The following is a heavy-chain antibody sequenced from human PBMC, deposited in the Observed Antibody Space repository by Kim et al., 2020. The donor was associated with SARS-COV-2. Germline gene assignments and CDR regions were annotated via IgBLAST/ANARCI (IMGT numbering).Heavy chain of an antibody. D-gene: IGHD3-9*01. CDR3: AISKPPVLRYFDWLFFDY. CDR1: GYTFTSYA. Sequence: ASVKVSCKASGYTFTSYAMHWVRQAPGQRLEWMGWINAGNGNTKYSQKFQGRVTITRDTSASTAYMELSSLRSEDTAVYYCAISKPPVLRYFDWLFFDYWGQGTLVTVSS. CDR2: INAGNGNT. V-gene: IGHV1-3*01. J-gene: IGHJ4*02.